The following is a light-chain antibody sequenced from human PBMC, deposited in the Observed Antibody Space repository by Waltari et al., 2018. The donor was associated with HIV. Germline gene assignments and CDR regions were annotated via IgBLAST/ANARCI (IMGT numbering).Light chain of an antibody. Sequence: QSALTQPPSASGSPGQSVTISCTGTSSDVGGYKYVSWYQQHPGKAPKPMIYDVSKRPSGVPDRFSGSKSGNTASLTVSGLQAEDAADYYCSSYAGSNNWVVFGGGTKLTVL. CDR2: DVS. J-gene: IGLJ2*01. CDR1: SSDVGGYKY. V-gene: IGLV2-8*01. CDR3: SSYAGSNNWVV.